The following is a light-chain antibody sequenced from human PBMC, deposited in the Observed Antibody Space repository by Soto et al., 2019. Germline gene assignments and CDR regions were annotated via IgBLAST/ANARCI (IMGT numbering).Light chain of an antibody. CDR3: QQYHTWPPQYT. V-gene: IGKV3-15*01. CDR1: QSVASN. J-gene: IGKJ2*01. CDR2: GAS. Sequence: EIVMTQSPASLSVSPGDGATLSCRARQSVASNVAWYQQKPGQGPRLLIHGASTRAVGVPARFSGSGSGTDFTLPISSLQSEDFAVYYCQQYHTWPPQYTFGQGTKLQIK.